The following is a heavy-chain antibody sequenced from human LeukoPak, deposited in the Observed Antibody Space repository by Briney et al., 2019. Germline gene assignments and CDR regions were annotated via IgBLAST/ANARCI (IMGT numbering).Heavy chain of an antibody. CDR1: GYTFTSYG. J-gene: IGHJ6*03. D-gene: IGHD6-13*01. CDR2: INPNSGGT. V-gene: IGHV1-2*02. CDR3: ARDPVIAAYTYYYYYYMDV. Sequence: GASVKVSCKASGYTFTSYGISWVRQAPGQGLEWMGWINPNSGGTNYAQKFQGRVTMTRDTSISTAYMELSRLRSDDTAVYYCARDPVIAAYTYYYYYYMDVWGKGTTVTVSS.